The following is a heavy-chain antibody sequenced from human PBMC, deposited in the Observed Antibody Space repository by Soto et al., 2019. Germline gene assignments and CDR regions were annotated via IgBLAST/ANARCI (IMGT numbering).Heavy chain of an antibody. Sequence: GGSLRLSCAASGFTFTKYDMHWVRQAPGKGLEWMALILHDGSAEYYADSVKGRFTISRDNSKNTLYLQMNSLRAEDTAVYYCARSRDGYSFYFYYGMDGWGQGTTVTVSS. CDR3: ARSRDGYSFYFYYGMDG. D-gene: IGHD4-4*01. CDR1: GFTFTKYD. J-gene: IGHJ6*02. CDR2: ILHDGSAE. V-gene: IGHV3-30*03.